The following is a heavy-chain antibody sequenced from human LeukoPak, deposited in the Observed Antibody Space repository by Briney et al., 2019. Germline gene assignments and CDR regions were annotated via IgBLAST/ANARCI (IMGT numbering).Heavy chain of an antibody. D-gene: IGHD2-15*01. V-gene: IGHV4-61*05. CDR2: IYYSGST. CDR1: GGSISSSSYY. CDR3: AREGWVVAAGYYYYMDV. J-gene: IGHJ6*03. Sequence: PSETLSLTCTVSGGSISSSSYYWGWIRQPPGKGLEWIGYIYYSGSTNYNPSLKSRVTISVDTSKNQFSLKLSSVTAADTAVYYCAREGWVVAAGYYYYMDVWGKGTTVTVSS.